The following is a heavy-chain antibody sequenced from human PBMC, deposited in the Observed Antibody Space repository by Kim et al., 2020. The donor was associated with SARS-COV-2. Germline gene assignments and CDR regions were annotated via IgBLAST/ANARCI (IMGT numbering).Heavy chain of an antibody. V-gene: IGHV3-53*05. D-gene: IGHD3-10*01. Sequence: YAESVEGRVTISRDNSKNTIYRQMNSLRPEDTAIYYCARDLYYYGSGITDYWGQGTPVTVSS. CDR3: ARDLYYYGSGITDY. J-gene: IGHJ4*02.